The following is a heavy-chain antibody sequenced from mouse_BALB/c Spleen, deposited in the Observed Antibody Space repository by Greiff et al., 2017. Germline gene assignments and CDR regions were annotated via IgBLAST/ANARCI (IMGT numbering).Heavy chain of an antibody. CDR1: GFAFSSYD. J-gene: IGHJ3*01. CDR2: ISSGGGST. Sequence: DVQLVESGGGLVKPGGSLKLSCAASGFAFSSYDMSWVRQTPEKRLEWVAYISSGGGSTYYPDTVKGRFTISRDNAKNTLYLQMSSLKSEDTDMCYCARQGTTRLAYWGQGTLVTVSA. CDR3: ARQGTTRLAY. D-gene: IGHD1-1*01. V-gene: IGHV5-12-1*01.